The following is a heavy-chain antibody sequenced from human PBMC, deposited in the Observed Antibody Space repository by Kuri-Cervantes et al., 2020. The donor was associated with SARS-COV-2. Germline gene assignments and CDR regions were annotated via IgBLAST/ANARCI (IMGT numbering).Heavy chain of an antibody. Sequence: GGSLRLSCAASGFTFSSYGMHWVRQAPGKGLEWVAVIWYDGSNKYYADSVKGRFIISRDNAQDSLYLQMNSLRPEDTAVYYCARLPRPGESPEWFHHWGQGTLVTVSS. CDR1: GFTFSSYG. CDR3: ARLPRPGESPEWFHH. CDR2: IWYDGSNK. J-gene: IGHJ1*01. V-gene: IGHV3-33*01.